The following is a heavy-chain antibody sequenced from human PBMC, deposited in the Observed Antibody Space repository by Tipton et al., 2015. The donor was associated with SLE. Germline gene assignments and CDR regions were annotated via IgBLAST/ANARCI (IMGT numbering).Heavy chain of an antibody. D-gene: IGHD6-19*01. CDR3: AIGVAGTLFFDY. CDR1: GYSFINYY. J-gene: IGHJ4*02. Sequence: QLVQSGAEVEKPGASMKVSCKASGYSFINYYIHWVRQAPGQGLEWMGWISAYNGQTNYAQKLRDRVTMTTDTSARTAYMELRGLRSDDTAVYYCAIGVAGTLFFDYWGQGTLVTVSS. V-gene: IGHV1-18*04. CDR2: ISAYNGQT.